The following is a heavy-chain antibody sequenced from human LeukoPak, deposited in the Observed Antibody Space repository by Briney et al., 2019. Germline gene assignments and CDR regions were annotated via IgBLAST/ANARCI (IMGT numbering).Heavy chain of an antibody. D-gene: IGHD3-22*01. CDR2: ISGSGGST. CDR1: GFTFSSYA. Sequence: GGSLRLSCAASGFTFSSYAMSWVRQAPGKGLEWVSGISGSGGSTFYADSVKGRFTISRDNSKNTLYLQMNSLRVEDTAVYYCAKEPSSGYLLYYFDYWGQGTLVTVSS. V-gene: IGHV3-23*01. CDR3: AKEPSSGYLLYYFDY. J-gene: IGHJ4*02.